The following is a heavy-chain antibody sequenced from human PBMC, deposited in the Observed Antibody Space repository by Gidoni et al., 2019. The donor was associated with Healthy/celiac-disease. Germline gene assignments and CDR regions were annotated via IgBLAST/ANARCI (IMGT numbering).Heavy chain of an antibody. J-gene: IGHJ4*02. CDR3: AREVGVRGVPYFDY. CDR1: GFTFSSYE. CDR2: ISSSGSTI. V-gene: IGHV3-48*03. D-gene: IGHD3-10*01. Sequence: EVQLVESGGGLVQPGGSLRLSCAASGFTFSSYEMNWVRQAPGKGLEWVSYISSSGSTIYYADSVKGRFTISRDNAKNSLYLQMNSLRAEDTAVYYCAREVGVRGVPYFDYWGQGTLVTVSS.